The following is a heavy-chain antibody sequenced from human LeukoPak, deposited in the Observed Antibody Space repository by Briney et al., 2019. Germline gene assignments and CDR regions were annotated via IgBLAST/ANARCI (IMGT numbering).Heavy chain of an antibody. Sequence: PGGFLRLSCAASGFTLSSYAMSWVRQAPGKGLGWVSLISGNAGSTYYADSVKGRFTISRDITKNTLYLQMNSLRAEDTATYYCAKGGLQSSEWLPPLNYWGQGTLVTVSS. CDR3: AKGGLQSSEWLPPLNY. CDR1: GFTLSSYA. V-gene: IGHV3-23*01. D-gene: IGHD3-3*01. J-gene: IGHJ4*02. CDR2: ISGNAGST.